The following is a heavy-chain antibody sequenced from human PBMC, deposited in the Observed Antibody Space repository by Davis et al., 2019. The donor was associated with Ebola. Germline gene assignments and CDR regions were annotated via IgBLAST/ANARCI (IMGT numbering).Heavy chain of an antibody. J-gene: IGHJ4*02. D-gene: IGHD3-10*01. V-gene: IGHV5-51*01. CDR1: ENTFTSYW. Sequence: GESLKISCKDSENTFTSYWIGWVRQMPGKGLEWMGIIYPGDSDIRYSPSFQGQVTISADKSISTAYLQWSSLKASDTAMYYCARPYYGSGDYYFDYWGQGTLVTVSS. CDR2: IYPGDSDI. CDR3: ARPYYGSGDYYFDY.